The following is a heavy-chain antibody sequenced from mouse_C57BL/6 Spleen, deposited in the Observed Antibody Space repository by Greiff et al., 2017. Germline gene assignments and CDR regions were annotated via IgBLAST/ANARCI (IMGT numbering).Heavy chain of an antibody. CDR1: GFSLSTFGMG. V-gene: IGHV8-8*01. Sequence: QVTLKVSGPGILQPSQTLSLTCSFSGFSLSTFGMGVGWIRQPSGKGLEWLAHIWWDDDKSYNPALKRRLTFSKDTSKNQVFLKIANVDTADTATYYCARIGSYGSSYDAMDYWGQGTSVTVSS. CDR3: ARIGSYGSSYDAMDY. CDR2: IWWDDDK. J-gene: IGHJ4*01. D-gene: IGHD1-1*01.